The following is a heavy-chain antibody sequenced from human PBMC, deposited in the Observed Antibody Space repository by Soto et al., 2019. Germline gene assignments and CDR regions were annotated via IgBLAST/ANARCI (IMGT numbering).Heavy chain of an antibody. V-gene: IGHV1-18*01. Sequence: SAVKVSCAACGYSFTSYGISWVRQAPGQGLEWMGWISAYNGNTNYAQKLQGRVTMTTDTSTSTAYMELRSLRSDDTAVYYCERRPSVPPSWFDYRGKATPV. CDR2: ISAYNGNT. CDR3: ERRPSVPPSWFDY. J-gene: IGHJ5*01. CDR1: GYSFTSYG.